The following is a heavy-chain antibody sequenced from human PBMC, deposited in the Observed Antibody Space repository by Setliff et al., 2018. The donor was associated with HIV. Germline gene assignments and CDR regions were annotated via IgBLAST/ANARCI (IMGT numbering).Heavy chain of an antibody. V-gene: IGHV3-23*01. CDR2: ISGSGDIT. CDR1: GFSFTSYA. CDR3: ARAMVPDSSGYYRPPTFDI. Sequence: PGGSLRLSCAASGFSFTSYAVSWVRQAPGKGLEWVSVISGSGDITYYRESVKGRFTVSRDNSKNTLYLQMNSLRAEDTAVYYCARAMVPDSSGYYRPPTFDIWGQGTMVTVSS. J-gene: IGHJ3*02. D-gene: IGHD3-22*01.